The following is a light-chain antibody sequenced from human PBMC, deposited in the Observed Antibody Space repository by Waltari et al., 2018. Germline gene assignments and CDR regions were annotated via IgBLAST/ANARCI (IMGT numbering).Light chain of an antibody. Sequence: EIVLTQSPAIPSFSPGERATLSCRASQSVGTYLAWYQQRPGQSPRLLIYDASYRATGIPARFGGSGSETDFTLTISSLQPEDFAVYYCQQRRSWPLTFGGGTRVQI. J-gene: IGKJ4*01. CDR1: QSVGTY. CDR2: DAS. V-gene: IGKV3-11*01. CDR3: QQRRSWPLT.